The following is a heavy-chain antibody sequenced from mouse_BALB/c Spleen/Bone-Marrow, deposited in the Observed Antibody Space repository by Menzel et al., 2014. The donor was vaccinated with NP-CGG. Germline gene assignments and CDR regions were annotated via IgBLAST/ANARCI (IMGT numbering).Heavy chain of an antibody. CDR2: ISDGGSYT. CDR3: AREMAMDY. Sequence: EVQRVESGGGLVKPGGSLKLYCAASGFTFSDYYMYWVRQTPEKRLEWVATISDGGSYTYYPDSVKGRSTISRDNAKNNLYLQMSSLKSEDTAMYYCAREMAMDYWGQGTSVTVSS. J-gene: IGHJ4*01. CDR1: GFTFSDYY. V-gene: IGHV5-4*02.